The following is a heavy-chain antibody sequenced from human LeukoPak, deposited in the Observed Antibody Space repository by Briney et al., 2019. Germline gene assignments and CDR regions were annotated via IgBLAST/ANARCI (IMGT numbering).Heavy chain of an antibody. D-gene: IGHD3-3*01. CDR1: GYTFTSYD. V-gene: IGHV1-8*03. Sequence: ASVKVSCKASGYTFTSYDINWVRQATGQGLEWMGWMNPNSGNTGYAQKFQGRVTITRNTSISTAYMELSSLRSEDTAVYYCARALARRITIFGVVRPQKNWFDPWGQGTLVTVSS. CDR2: MNPNSGNT. CDR3: ARALARRITIFGVVRPQKNWFDP. J-gene: IGHJ5*02.